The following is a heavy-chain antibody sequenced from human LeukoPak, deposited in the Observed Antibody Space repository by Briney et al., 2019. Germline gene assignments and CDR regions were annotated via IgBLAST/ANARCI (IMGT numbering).Heavy chain of an antibody. CDR1: GGSISSYY. J-gene: IGHJ4*02. D-gene: IGHD6-6*01. CDR3: ARDSRWVEYSSSSHFDY. CDR2: IYTSGST. V-gene: IGHV4-4*07. Sequence: KPSETLSLTCTVSGGSISSYYWSWIRQPAGKGLEWIGRIYTSGSTNYNPSLKSRVTMSVDTSKNQFSLKLSSVTAADTAVYYCARDSRWVEYSSSSHFDYWGQGTLVTVSS.